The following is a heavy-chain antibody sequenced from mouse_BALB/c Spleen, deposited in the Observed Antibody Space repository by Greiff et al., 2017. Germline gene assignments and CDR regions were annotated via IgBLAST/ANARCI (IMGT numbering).Heavy chain of an antibody. CDR2: IWTGGGT. CDR1: GFSLTSYD. Sequence: QVQLKESGPGLVAPSQSLSITCTVSGFSLTSYDISWIRQPPGKGLEWLGVIWTGGGTNYNSAFMSRLSISKDNSKSQVFLKMNSLQTDDTAIYYCVRGDYGNWIAYWGQGTLVTVSA. CDR3: VRGDYGNWIAY. D-gene: IGHD2-1*01. V-gene: IGHV2-9-2*01. J-gene: IGHJ3*01.